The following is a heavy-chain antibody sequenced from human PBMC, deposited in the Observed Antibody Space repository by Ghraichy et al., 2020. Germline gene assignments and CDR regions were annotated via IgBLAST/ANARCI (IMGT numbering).Heavy chain of an antibody. CDR1: GFTFGDYA. CDR2: IRSKAYGGTT. J-gene: IGHJ6*02. Sequence: GGSLRLSCTASGFTFGDYAMSWFRQAPGKGLEWVGFIRSKAYGGTTEYAASVKGRFTISRDDSKSIAYLQMNSLKTEDTAVYYCTRGGGSSWLHYYYYYGMDVWGQGTTVTVSS. CDR3: TRGGGSSWLHYYYYYGMDV. D-gene: IGHD6-13*01. V-gene: IGHV3-49*03.